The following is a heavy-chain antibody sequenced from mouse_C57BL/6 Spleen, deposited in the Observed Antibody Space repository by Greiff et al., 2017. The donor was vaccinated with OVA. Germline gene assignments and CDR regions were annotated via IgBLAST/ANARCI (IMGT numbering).Heavy chain of an antibody. Sequence: QVQLQQPGAELVMPGASVKLSCKASGYTFTSYWMHWVKQRPGQGLEWIGEIDPSDSYTNYNQKFKGKSTLTVDKSSSTADMQLSSLTSEDPAVYYCARSSDAMDYWGQGTSVTVSS. CDR3: ARSSDAMDY. J-gene: IGHJ4*01. CDR1: GYTFTSYW. V-gene: IGHV1-69*01. CDR2: IDPSDSYT.